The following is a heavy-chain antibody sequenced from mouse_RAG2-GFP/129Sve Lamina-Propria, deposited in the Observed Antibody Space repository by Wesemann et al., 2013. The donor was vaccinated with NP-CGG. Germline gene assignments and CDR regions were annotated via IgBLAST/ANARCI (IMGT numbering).Heavy chain of an antibody. Sequence: QVQLQQPGAELVMPGASVKLSCKASGYTFTSYWMHWVKQRPGQGLEWIGEIDPSDSYTNYNQKFKGKATLTSDKSSSTAYMELSSLTSEDSAVYYCARNDGYTGYFDVWGAGTTVTVSS. CDR1: GYTFTSYW. CDR3: ARNDGYTGYFDV. D-gene: IGHD2-3*01. V-gene: IGHV1-69*01. CDR2: IDPSDSYT. J-gene: IGHJ1*01.